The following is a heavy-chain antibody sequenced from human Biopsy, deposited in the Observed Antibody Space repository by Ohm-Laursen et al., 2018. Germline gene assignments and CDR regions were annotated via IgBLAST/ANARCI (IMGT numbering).Heavy chain of an antibody. V-gene: IGHV3-9*01. CDR2: IKWNSGKI. CDR1: GFILGDYA. J-gene: IGHJ4*02. D-gene: IGHD3-10*01. CDR3: ARDTGTMVRGVLYQ. Sequence: SLRLSCSASGFILGDYAIHWGRQVPGKGLEWVSGIKWNSGKIDYADSVKGRFTISRDNAKNSLYLHMNSLRTEDSACYYCARDTGTMVRGVLYQWGQGTQVTVSS.